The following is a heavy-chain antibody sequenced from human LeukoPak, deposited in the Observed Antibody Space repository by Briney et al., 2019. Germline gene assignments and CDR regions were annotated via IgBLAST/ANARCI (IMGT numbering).Heavy chain of an antibody. D-gene: IGHD3-9*01. Sequence: GGSLRLSCAASGFTFSSYWMHWVRQAPGKGLVWVSRINSDGSSTSYADSVKGRFTISRDNAKNTLYLQMNSLRAEDTAVYYCAKDRLEYFDWLLYYYWGQGTLVTVSS. J-gene: IGHJ4*02. CDR1: GFTFSSYW. CDR3: AKDRLEYFDWLLYYY. CDR2: INSDGSST. V-gene: IGHV3-74*01.